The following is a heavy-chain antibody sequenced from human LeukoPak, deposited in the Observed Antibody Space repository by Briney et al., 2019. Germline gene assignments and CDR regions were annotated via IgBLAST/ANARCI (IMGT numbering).Heavy chain of an antibody. D-gene: IGHD3-22*01. CDR2: IHYSGST. Sequence: SETLSLTCTVSGGSISSYYWSWIRQPPGKGLEWIGYIHYSGSTNYNPSLKSRATISGDTSKNQFSLKLSSVTAADTAVYYCARQIYYYDSSGYYSRFDSWGQGTLVTVSS. V-gene: IGHV4-59*08. CDR1: GGSISSYY. J-gene: IGHJ4*02. CDR3: ARQIYYYDSSGYYSRFDS.